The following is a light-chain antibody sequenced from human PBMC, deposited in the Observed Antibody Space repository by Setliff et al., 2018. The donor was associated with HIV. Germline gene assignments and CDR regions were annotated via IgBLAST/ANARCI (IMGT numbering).Light chain of an antibody. CDR3: ISYADSSALYV. V-gene: IGLV2-14*01. CDR2: EVS. CDR1: SSDIGGYDY. Sequence: QSVLAQPASVSGSPRQSITISCTGTSSDIGGYDYVSWYQQPPDTAPKVIIYEVSNRPSGVSNRFSGSKSGNTASLTISGLLAEDEADYYCISYADSSALYVFGSGTKGTVL. J-gene: IGLJ1*01.